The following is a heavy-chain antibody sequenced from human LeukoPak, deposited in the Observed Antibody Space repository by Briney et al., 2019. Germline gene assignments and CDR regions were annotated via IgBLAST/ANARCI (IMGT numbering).Heavy chain of an antibody. J-gene: IGHJ4*02. V-gene: IGHV3-7*01. D-gene: IGHD1-26*01. CDR2: IKEDESAK. CDR3: ARDVGGSLDY. CDR1: GFTFNTYW. Sequence: PSGSLRLSCAASGFTFNTYWMAWVRQAPGKGLEWVANIKEDESAKHQADSVKGRFTISRDNAQNSVYLQMSSLRGEDTAVYYCARDVGGSLDYWGQGTLVTGSS.